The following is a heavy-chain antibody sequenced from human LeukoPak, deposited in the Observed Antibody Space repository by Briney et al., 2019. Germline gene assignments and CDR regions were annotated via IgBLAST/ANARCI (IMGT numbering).Heavy chain of an antibody. V-gene: IGHV4-34*01. CDR1: GGSSSGYY. D-gene: IGHD6-13*01. Sequence: PSETLSLTCAVYGGSSSGYYWSWIRQPPGKGLEWIGEINHSGSTNYNPSLKSRVTISVDTSKNQFFLKLCSVTAADTAVYYCARGGSSWYWGADYWGQGTLVTVSS. CDR2: INHSGST. J-gene: IGHJ4*02. CDR3: ARGGSSWYWGADY.